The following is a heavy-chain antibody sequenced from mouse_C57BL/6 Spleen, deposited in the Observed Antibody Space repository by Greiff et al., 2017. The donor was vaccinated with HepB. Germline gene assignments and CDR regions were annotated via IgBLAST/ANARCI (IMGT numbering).Heavy chain of an antibody. V-gene: IGHV1-54*01. CDR3: ARERTPGYCDV. Sequence: QVQLQQSGAELVRPGTSVKVSCKASGYAFTNYLIEWVKQRPGQGLEWIGVINPGSGGTNYNEKFKGKATLTADKSSSTAYMQLSSLTSEDSAVYFCARERTPGYCDVWGTGTTVTVSS. CDR2: INPGSGGT. J-gene: IGHJ1*03. CDR1: GYAFTNYL.